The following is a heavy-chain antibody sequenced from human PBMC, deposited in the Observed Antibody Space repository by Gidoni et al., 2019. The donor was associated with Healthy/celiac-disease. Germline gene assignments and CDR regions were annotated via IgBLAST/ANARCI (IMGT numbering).Heavy chain of an antibody. D-gene: IGHD6-19*01. CDR1: GFTFSSYS. CDR2: ISSSSSYI. V-gene: IGHV3-21*01. J-gene: IGHJ6*02. Sequence: EVQLVESGGGLVKPGGSLRLSCAASGFTFSSYSMNWVRQAPRKGLEWVSSISSSSSYIYYADSVKGRFTISRDNAKNSLYLQMNSLRAEDTAVYYCARVVRGSSGWYAYADYYYGMDVWGQGTTVTVSS. CDR3: ARVVRGSSGWYAYADYYYGMDV.